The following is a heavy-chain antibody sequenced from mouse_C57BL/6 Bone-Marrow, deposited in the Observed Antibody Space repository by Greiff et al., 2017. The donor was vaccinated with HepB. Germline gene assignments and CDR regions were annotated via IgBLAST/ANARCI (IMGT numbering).Heavy chain of an antibody. CDR2: IDPNSGGT. Sequence: QVQLQQPGAELVKPGASVKLSFKASGYTFTSYWMHWVKQRPGRGLEWIGRIDPNSGGTKYNEKFKSKATLTVDKPSSTAYMQLSSLTSEDSAVYYCARPIPIYYDYGYYAMDYWGQGTSVTVSS. V-gene: IGHV1-72*01. CDR1: GYTFTSYW. J-gene: IGHJ4*01. D-gene: IGHD2-4*01. CDR3: ARPIPIYYDYGYYAMDY.